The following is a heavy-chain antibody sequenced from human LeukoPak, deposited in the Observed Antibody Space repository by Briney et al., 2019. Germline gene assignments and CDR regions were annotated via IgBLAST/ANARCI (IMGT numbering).Heavy chain of an antibody. CDR3: AKGTTGRLVGFDY. V-gene: IGHV3-48*01. D-gene: IGHD1-1*01. CDR1: GFTFSTYT. Sequence: GGSLRLSCAASGFTFSTYTMNWVRQAPGKGLEWVSYISSSSTTIYYADSVKGRFTVSRDNSKNTLYLQMNSLRAEDTAVYYCAKGTTGRLVGFDYWGQGTLVTVSS. J-gene: IGHJ4*02. CDR2: ISSSSTTI.